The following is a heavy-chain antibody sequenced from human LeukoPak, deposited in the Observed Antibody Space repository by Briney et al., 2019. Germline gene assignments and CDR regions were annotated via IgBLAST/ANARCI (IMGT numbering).Heavy chain of an antibody. J-gene: IGHJ4*02. CDR3: ARRRTMFGYFAGAFDY. V-gene: IGHV4-39*01. CDR2: IYYSGSI. D-gene: IGHD3-10*02. CDR1: GGSISSSSYY. Sequence: PSETLSLTCTVSGGSISSSSYYWGWIRQPPGKGLEWIGSIYYSGSINNNPSLKSRVTISVDTSKNQFSLKLNSVTAADTAVYYCARRRTMFGYFAGAFDYWGQGTLVTVSS.